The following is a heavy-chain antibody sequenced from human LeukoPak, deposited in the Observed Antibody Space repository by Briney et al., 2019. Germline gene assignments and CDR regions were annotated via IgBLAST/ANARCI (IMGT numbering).Heavy chain of an antibody. J-gene: IGHJ4*02. Sequence: GGSLRLSCAASGFTFSSYAMSWVRQAPGKGLEWVSAISGSGGSTYYAGSVKGRFTISRDNSKNTLYLQMNSLRAEDTAVYYCAKSGLLVPTTISFDYWGQGTLVTVSS. CDR1: GFTFSSYA. D-gene: IGHD2-2*01. CDR2: ISGSGGST. V-gene: IGHV3-23*01. CDR3: AKSGLLVPTTISFDY.